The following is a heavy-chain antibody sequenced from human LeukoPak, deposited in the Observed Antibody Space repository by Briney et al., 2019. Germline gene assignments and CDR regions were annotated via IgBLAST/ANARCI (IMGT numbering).Heavy chain of an antibody. CDR3: ARDVGGAPDY. D-gene: IGHD3-16*01. CDR1: GFTVSSNY. CDR2: IYSGGST. Sequence: GGSLRLSCVASGFTVSSNYMSSVRQAPGKGLEWVSVIYSGGSTDYADSVKGRFTISRDNSKNTLYLQMNSLRAEDTAVYYCARDVGGAPDYWGQGTLVTVSS. J-gene: IGHJ4*02. V-gene: IGHV3-53*01.